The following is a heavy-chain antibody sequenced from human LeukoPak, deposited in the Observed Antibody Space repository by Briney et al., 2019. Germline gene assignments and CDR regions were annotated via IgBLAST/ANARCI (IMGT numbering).Heavy chain of an antibody. J-gene: IGHJ4*02. CDR3: ARGPLPAFDSSGFYYGYYFEY. V-gene: IGHV1-69*06. CDR1: GGTFSSYA. Sequence: SVKVSCTASGGTFSSYAISWVRQAPGQGLEWMGGIIPIFGTPNYAQKVQGRVTITADKSTNTAYMELSSLRSEDTAVYYCARGPLPAFDSSGFYYGYYFEYWGQGTLVTVSS. D-gene: IGHD3-22*01. CDR2: IIPIFGTP.